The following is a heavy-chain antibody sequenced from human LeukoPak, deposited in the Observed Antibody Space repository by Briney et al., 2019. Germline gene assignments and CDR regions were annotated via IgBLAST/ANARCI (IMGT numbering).Heavy chain of an antibody. CDR2: IIPIFGTA. J-gene: IGHJ6*03. CDR1: GGTFSSYA. V-gene: IGHV1-69*05. Sequence: SVKVSCKASGGTFSSYAISWVRQAPGQGLEWMGRIIPIFGTANYAQKFQGRVTITMDESTSTAYMELSSLRSEDTAVYYCARALGYCSGGSCYGKDYYYYMDVWGKGTTVTVSS. CDR3: ARALGYCSGGSCYGKDYYYYMDV. D-gene: IGHD2-15*01.